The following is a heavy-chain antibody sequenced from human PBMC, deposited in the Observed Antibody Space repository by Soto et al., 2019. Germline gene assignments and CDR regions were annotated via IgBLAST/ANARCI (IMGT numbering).Heavy chain of an antibody. V-gene: IGHV1-3*01. Sequence: VASVKVSCKVSGGTFSSYTITWVRQAPGEGLEWMGWINAGNGNTKYSQKFQGRVTITRDTSANTAYMELSSLRSEDTAVYYCARSFVVVTDFDYWG. CDR1: GGTFSSYT. J-gene: IGHJ4*01. CDR2: INAGNGNT. D-gene: IGHD2-21*02. CDR3: ARSFVVVTDFDY.